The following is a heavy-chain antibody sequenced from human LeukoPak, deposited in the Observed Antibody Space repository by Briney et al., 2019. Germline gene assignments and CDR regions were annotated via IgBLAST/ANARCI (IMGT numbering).Heavy chain of an antibody. J-gene: IGHJ4*02. D-gene: IGHD3-9*01. Sequence: ASVKVSCKASGYTLTSYGINWRRQAPGQGLEWMGWISTQSGNTNYAQKVQGRLTSTTDRSTNTAYMELRSLRSDDTAVYYCARADLNYDTLTGYCMPDYWGQGTLVTVSS. CDR1: GYTLTSYG. CDR2: ISTQSGNT. CDR3: ARADLNYDTLTGYCMPDY. V-gene: IGHV1-18*01.